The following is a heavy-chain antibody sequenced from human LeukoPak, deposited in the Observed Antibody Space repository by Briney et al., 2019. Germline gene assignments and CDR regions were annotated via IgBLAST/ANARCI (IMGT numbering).Heavy chain of an antibody. V-gene: IGHV3-74*01. Sequence: GGSLRLSCAASGFTFSSYWMHWVRQAPGKGLVWVSRINSDGSSTSYADSVKGRFTISRDNAKNTLYLQMNSLRAEDTVVYYCARGSFGDYVSYWGQGTLVTVSS. CDR1: GFTFSSYW. D-gene: IGHD2/OR15-2a*01. J-gene: IGHJ4*02. CDR2: INSDGSST. CDR3: ARGSFGDYVSY.